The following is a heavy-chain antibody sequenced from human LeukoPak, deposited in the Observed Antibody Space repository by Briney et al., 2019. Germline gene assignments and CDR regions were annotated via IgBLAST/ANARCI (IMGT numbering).Heavy chain of an antibody. CDR3: AKDKGYGIVVPAAIPSYYFDY. Sequence: GGSLRLSCAASGFTFSSYGMHWVRQAPGKGLEGVAVIWYDGSNKYYADSVKGRFTISRDNSKNTLYLQMNSLRAEDTAVYYCAKDKGYGIVVPAAIPSYYFDYWGQGTLVTVSS. V-gene: IGHV3-33*06. CDR2: IWYDGSNK. CDR1: GFTFSSYG. J-gene: IGHJ4*02. D-gene: IGHD2-2*01.